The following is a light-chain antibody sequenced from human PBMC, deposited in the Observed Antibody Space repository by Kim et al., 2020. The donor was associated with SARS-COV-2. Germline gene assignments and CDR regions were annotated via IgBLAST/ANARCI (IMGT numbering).Light chain of an antibody. J-gene: IGLJ2*01. V-gene: IGLV3-1*01. CDR2: QDC. CDR3: QAWDSSTDVV. Sequence: VCPGQTASITCSGDKLGDKYACWYQQEPGQSPVLVIYQDCKRPSGIPELFSGSNSGNTATLTSIGTQAMDEADYYCQAWDSSTDVVFGGGTKLTVL. CDR1: KLGDKY.